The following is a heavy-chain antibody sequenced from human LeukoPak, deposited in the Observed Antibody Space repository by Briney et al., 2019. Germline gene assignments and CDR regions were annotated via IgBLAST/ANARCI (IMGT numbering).Heavy chain of an antibody. CDR2: IYYSGST. J-gene: IGHJ4*02. CDR1: GGSISSYY. V-gene: IGHV4-59*01. CDR3: ARGGRGVIIKAFGY. D-gene: IGHD3-10*01. Sequence: SETLSLTCTVSGGSISSYYWSWIRQPPGKGLEWIGYIYYSGSTNYNPSLKSRVTISVDTSKNQFSLKLSSVTAADTAVYYCARGGRGVIIKAFGYWGQGTLVTVSS.